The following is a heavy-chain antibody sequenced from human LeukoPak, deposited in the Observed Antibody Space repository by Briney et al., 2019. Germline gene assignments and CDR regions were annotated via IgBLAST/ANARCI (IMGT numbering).Heavy chain of an antibody. J-gene: IGHJ4*02. Sequence: PGGSLRLSCAASGFTFSSYEMNWVRQAPGKGLEWVSYISSSGSTIYYADSVKGRFTISRDNAKNSLYLQMNSLRAEDTAVYYCARDDVDKGFDYWGQGTLVTVSS. V-gene: IGHV3-48*03. CDR1: GFTFSSYE. CDR2: ISSSGSTI. D-gene: IGHD5-12*01. CDR3: ARDDVDKGFDY.